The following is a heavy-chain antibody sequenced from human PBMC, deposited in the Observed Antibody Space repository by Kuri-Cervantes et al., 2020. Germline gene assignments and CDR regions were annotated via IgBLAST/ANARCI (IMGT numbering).Heavy chain of an antibody. CDR1: GFTFSSFS. CDR2: INSNSSKI. V-gene: IGHV3-48*01. J-gene: IGHJ4*02. CDR3: AKAKPTYSSGWIDY. D-gene: IGHD6-19*01. Sequence: EGSLRLSCAASGFTFSSFSMNWVRQAPGKGLEWISYINSNSSKIYYADSVKGRFTISRDNAKNSLFLQMTSLRAEDTAVYYCAKAKPTYSSGWIDYWGQGTLVTVSS.